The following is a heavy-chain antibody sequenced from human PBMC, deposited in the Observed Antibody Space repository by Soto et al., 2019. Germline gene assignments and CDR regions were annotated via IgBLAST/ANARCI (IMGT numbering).Heavy chain of an antibody. Sequence: QVQLVESGGGVVQHGRSLRLSCAASGFTFSSYGMHWVRQAPGKGLEWVAVITYDGSNKYYADSVKGRFNISRDNSKNTLYLQMNSLRAEDTAVYYCAKDSRAYYYDCSEDYWGQGTLVTVSS. V-gene: IGHV3-30*18. J-gene: IGHJ4*02. CDR1: GFTFSSYG. CDR2: ITYDGSNK. D-gene: IGHD3-22*01. CDR3: AKDSRAYYYDCSEDY.